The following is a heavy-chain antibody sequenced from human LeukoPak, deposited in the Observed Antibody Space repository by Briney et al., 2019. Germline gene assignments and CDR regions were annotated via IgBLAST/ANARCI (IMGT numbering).Heavy chain of an antibody. D-gene: IGHD6-19*01. V-gene: IGHV3-7*01. Sequence: GGSLRLSCAASGFTFSSYWMSWVRQAPGKGLEWVANIKQDGSEKYYVDSVKGRFTISRDNAKNSLYLQMNSLRAEDTAVYYCARDWSIAVAGTTDYWGQGTLVTVSS. CDR2: IKQDGSEK. J-gene: IGHJ4*02. CDR3: ARDWSIAVAGTTDY. CDR1: GFTFSSYW.